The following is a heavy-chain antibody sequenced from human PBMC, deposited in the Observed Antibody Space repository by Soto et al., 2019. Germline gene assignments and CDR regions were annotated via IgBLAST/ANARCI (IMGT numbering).Heavy chain of an antibody. Sequence: ASVKVSCKASGGTFSSYAISWVRQAPGQGLEWMGGGIPIFGTANYAQKFQGRVTITADESTSTAYMELTSLRSEDTAVYYSARLLLYFDGNSFDPWRQGTLVTVSS. CDR2: GIPIFGTA. CDR3: ARLLLYFDGNSFDP. CDR1: GGTFSSYA. J-gene: IGHJ5*02. D-gene: IGHD3-9*01. V-gene: IGHV1-69*13.